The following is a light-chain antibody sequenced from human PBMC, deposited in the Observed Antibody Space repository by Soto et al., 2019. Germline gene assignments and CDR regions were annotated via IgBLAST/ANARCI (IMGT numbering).Light chain of an antibody. V-gene: IGKV3-20*01. Sequence: EIVLTQSPGTLSLSPGDTATLSCRANQSVTGNYLAWYQQKRGQAPRLLIYGASKRAPAFPSRFSGSGSGTDFILTITSLEPDDFEVYYCQQYSPALTFGGGTKVEIK. J-gene: IGKJ4*01. CDR1: QSVTGNY. CDR2: GAS. CDR3: QQYSPALT.